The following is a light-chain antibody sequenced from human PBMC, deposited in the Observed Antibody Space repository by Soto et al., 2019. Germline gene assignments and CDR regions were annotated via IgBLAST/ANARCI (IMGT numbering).Light chain of an antibody. CDR2: GAS. V-gene: IGKV3-15*01. Sequence: EKVMTQSPATLSVSPGERATLSCRASQSVSSDLAWYQQKPGQAPRLLIYGASTRATGIPARFSGSGSGTEFTLHIRSPQSEDFSVYFCQQYNNWPWTFGQGTKVEIK. J-gene: IGKJ1*01. CDR1: QSVSSD. CDR3: QQYNNWPWT.